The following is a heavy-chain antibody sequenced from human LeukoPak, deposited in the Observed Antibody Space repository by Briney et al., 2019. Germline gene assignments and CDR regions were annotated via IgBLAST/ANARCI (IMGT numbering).Heavy chain of an antibody. V-gene: IGHV3-48*03. CDR3: VRDASETRLGWVYFDY. CDR2: ISSGGTLI. Sequence: PGVSLRLSCAASGFTFSSYEMNWVRQAPGKGLEWLSYISSGGTLIRYADSVKGRFTISRDDVRNSLYLQMNSLRAEDTAVYHCVRDASETRLGWVYFDYWGQGTLVTVSS. CDR1: GFTFSSYE. J-gene: IGHJ4*02. D-gene: IGHD6-19*01.